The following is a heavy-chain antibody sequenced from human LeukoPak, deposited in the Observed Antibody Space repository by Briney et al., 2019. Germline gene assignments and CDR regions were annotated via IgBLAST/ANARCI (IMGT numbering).Heavy chain of an antibody. V-gene: IGHV3-21*04. D-gene: IGHD3-9*01. CDR2: LSTSSIYI. Sequence: GGSLRLSCGTSGFTFSSFNIHWVRQAPGKGLEWVSSLSTSSIYIYYADSVKGRFTISRDNAKNSLYLQMNSLRAEDTAFYYCAKDFDWLLLSYYFDYWGQGTLVTVSS. CDR3: AKDFDWLLLSYYFDY. CDR1: GFTFSSFN. J-gene: IGHJ4*02.